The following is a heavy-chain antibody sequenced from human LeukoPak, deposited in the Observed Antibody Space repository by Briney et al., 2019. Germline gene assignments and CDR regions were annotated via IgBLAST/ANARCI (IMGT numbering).Heavy chain of an antibody. Sequence: PSETLPLTCTVSGGSISSYYWSWIRQPPGKGLEWIGYIYYSGSTNYNPSLKSRVTISVDTSKNQFSLKLSSVTAADTAVYYCARGDHYYYGMDVWGQGTTVTVSS. V-gene: IGHV4-59*01. CDR1: GGSISSYY. CDR3: ARGDHYYYGMDV. D-gene: IGHD2-21*01. J-gene: IGHJ6*02. CDR2: IYYSGST.